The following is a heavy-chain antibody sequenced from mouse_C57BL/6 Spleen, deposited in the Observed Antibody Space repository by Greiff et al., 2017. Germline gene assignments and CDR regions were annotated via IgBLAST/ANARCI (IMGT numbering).Heavy chain of an antibody. CDR2: ISSGGSYT. D-gene: IGHD1-1*01. CDR1: GFTFSSYG. V-gene: IGHV5-6*01. CDR3: ARQADYGSSGYFDV. J-gene: IGHJ1*03. Sequence: EVKVVESGGDLVKPGGSLKLSCAASGFTFSSYGMSWVRQTPDKRLEWVATISSGGSYTYYPDSVKGRFTISRDNAKNTLYLQMSSLKSEDTAMYYCARQADYGSSGYFDVWGTGTTVTVSS.